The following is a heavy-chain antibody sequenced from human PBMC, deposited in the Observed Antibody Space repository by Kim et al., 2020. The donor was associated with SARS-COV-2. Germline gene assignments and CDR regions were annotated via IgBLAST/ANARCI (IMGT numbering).Heavy chain of an antibody. CDR1: GFTFSSYV. D-gene: IGHD6-13*01. CDR3: AKDLRLRLPIAAAGTVGYGMDV. CDR2: ISGGGGST. Sequence: GGSLRLSCAASGFTFSSYVMSWVRQAPGKGLEWVSAISGGGGSTYYADSVKGRFTISRDNSKNTLYLQMNSLRAEDTAVYYCAKDLRLRLPIAAAGTVGYGMDVWGQGTTVTVSS. V-gene: IGHV3-23*01. J-gene: IGHJ6*02.